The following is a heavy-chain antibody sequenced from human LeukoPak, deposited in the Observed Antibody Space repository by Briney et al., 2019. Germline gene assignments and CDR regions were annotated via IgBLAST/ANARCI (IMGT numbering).Heavy chain of an antibody. CDR2: IGGSGGNT. Sequence: GGSLRLSCAASGFTFSSYAMSWVRQAPGKGPEWVSSIGGSGGNTYYADSVKGRFTISRDNSKNTLYLQMNSLRAEDTAVYYCAKDLYCSSTSCYEAVYWGQGTLVTASS. J-gene: IGHJ4*02. CDR1: GFTFSSYA. V-gene: IGHV3-23*01. D-gene: IGHD2-2*01. CDR3: AKDLYCSSTSCYEAVY.